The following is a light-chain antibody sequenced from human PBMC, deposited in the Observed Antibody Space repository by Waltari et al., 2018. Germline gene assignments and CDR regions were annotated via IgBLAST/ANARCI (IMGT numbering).Light chain of an antibody. CDR2: DAS. CDR3: QHRSSWPLT. V-gene: IGKV3-11*01. J-gene: IGKJ4*01. CDR1: QSVNTK. Sequence: EIVLTQSPATLSLSPGDRATLSCRASQSVNTKLAWYQQKPGQAPRLLIYDASTRATGVPGRFSGSASGTDLTLSISSLEPEDYAVYYCQHRSSWPLTFGGGTKLEIK.